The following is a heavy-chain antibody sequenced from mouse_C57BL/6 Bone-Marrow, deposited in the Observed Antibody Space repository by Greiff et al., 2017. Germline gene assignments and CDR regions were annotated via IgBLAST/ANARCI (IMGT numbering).Heavy chain of an antibody. J-gene: IGHJ2*01. D-gene: IGHD1-1*01. Sequence: SGAELVKPGASVKMSCKASGYTFTTYPIEWMKQNHGKSLEWIGNFHPYNDDTKYNEKFKGKATLTVEKSSSTVYLELSRLTSDDSAVYYCARGPYYYGSSSYYFDYWGQGTTLTVSS. CDR2: FHPYNDDT. CDR3: ARGPYYYGSSSYYFDY. V-gene: IGHV1-47*01. CDR1: GYTFTTYP.